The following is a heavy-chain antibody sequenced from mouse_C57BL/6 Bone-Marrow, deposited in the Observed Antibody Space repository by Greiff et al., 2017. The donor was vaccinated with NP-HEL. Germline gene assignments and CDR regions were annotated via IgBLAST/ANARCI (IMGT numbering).Heavy chain of an antibody. Sequence: QVQLQQSGPELVKPGASVKISCKASGYAFSSSWMNWVKQRPGKGLEWIGRIYPGDGDTNYNGKFKGKATLTADKSSSTAYMQLSSLTSEDSAVYFCARGGTVVPWYFDVWGTGTTVTVSS. CDR3: ARGGTVVPWYFDV. D-gene: IGHD1-1*01. J-gene: IGHJ1*03. V-gene: IGHV1-82*01. CDR2: IYPGDGDT. CDR1: GYAFSSSW.